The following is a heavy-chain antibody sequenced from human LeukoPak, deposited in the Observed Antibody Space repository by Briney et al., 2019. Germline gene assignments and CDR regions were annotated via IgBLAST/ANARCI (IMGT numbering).Heavy chain of an antibody. CDR1: GYTFTSYD. CDR2: ISAYNGNT. D-gene: IGHD6-6*01. V-gene: IGHV1-18*01. CDR3: ARVKQLVLDY. Sequence: GASVKVSCKASGYTFTSYDINWVRQATGQGLEWMGWISAYNGNTNYAQKLQGRVTMTTDTSTSTAYMELRSLRSDDTAVYYRARVKQLVLDYWGQGTLVTVSS. J-gene: IGHJ4*02.